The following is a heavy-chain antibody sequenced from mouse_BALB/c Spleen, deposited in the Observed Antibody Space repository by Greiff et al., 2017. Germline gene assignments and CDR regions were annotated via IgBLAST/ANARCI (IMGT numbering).Heavy chain of an antibody. Sequence: QVQLQQSGAELVRPGASVKLSCKASGYTFTDYYINWVKQRTGQGLEWIGEIYPGSGNTYYNEKFKGKATLTADKSSSTAYMQLSSLTSEDSAVYFCARLRRDYAMDYWGQGTSVTVSS. CDR2: IYPGSGNT. CDR3: ARLRRDYAMDY. V-gene: IGHV1-77*01. D-gene: IGHD2-12*01. CDR1: GYTFTDYY. J-gene: IGHJ4*01.